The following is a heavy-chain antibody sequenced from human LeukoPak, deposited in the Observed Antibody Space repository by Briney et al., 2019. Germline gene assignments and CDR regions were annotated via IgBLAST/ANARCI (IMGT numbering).Heavy chain of an antibody. V-gene: IGHV3-15*01. CDR2: IKSKTVGRTT. CDR3: TTDPAMRRYYYGMDV. CDR1: GFTFTNAW. D-gene: IGHD2-2*01. J-gene: IGHJ6*04. Sequence: GGPLRLSLAALGFTFTNAWMSGFRKAPGKGLEGVGRIKSKTVGRTTDYAARVQGRFPISRDDSKNTLYLQMNSLKTEDTAVYYCTTDPAMRRYYYGMDVWGKGTTVTVSS.